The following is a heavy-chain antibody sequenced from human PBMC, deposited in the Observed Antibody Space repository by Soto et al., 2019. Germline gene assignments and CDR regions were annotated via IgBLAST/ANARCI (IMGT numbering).Heavy chain of an antibody. CDR3: APLGGGSSGWYNHY. J-gene: IGHJ4*02. Sequence: EVQLLESGGGLVQPGGSLRLSCAASGFTFSSYAMSWVRQAPGKGLEWVSAISGSGGSTYYADSVKGRFTISRDNSKNTLYLQMNRLSAEDTAVYYCAPLGGGSSGWYNHYWGQGTLVTVSS. V-gene: IGHV3-23*01. D-gene: IGHD6-19*01. CDR1: GFTFSSYA. CDR2: ISGSGGST.